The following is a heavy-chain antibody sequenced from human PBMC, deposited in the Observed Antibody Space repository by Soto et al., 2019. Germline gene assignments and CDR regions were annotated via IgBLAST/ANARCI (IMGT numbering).Heavy chain of an antibody. CDR2: IIPIFGTA. Sequence: SVKVSCKASGGTFSSYAISWVRQAPGQGLEWKGGIIPIFGTANYAQKFQGRVKITADESTSTAYMELSSLRSEDTAVYYCAKDRVVGATRSYPFDYWGQGTLVTVSS. CDR3: AKDRVVGATRSYPFDY. D-gene: IGHD1-26*01. V-gene: IGHV1-69*13. CDR1: GGTFSSYA. J-gene: IGHJ4*02.